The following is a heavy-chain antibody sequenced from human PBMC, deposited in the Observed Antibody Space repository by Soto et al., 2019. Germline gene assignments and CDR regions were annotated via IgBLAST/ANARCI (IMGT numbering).Heavy chain of an antibody. CDR3: ASTIREYYDFWSGYSYYYYYGMDV. CDR2: IYYSGST. J-gene: IGHJ6*02. CDR1: GGSISSYY. Sequence: SETLSLTCTVSGGSISSYYWSWIRQPPGKGLEWIGYIYYSGSTNYNPSLKSRVTISVDTSKNQFSLKLSSVTAADTAVYYCASTIREYYDFWSGYSYYYYYGMDVWGQGTTVTVSS. D-gene: IGHD3-3*01. V-gene: IGHV4-59*01.